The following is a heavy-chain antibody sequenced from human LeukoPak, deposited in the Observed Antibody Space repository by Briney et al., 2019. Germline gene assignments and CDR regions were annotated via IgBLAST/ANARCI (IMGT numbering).Heavy chain of an antibody. CDR3: AKAHNYCSGGSCYGGLDY. J-gene: IGHJ4*02. CDR1: GFTFSSYS. Sequence: GGSMRLSCAASGFTFSSYSMSWVRQAPGKGLEWVSAIRGSGGGTYYADSVKGRFTISRDSSKNTLYLQMDSLRAEDTAVYYCAKAHNYCSGGSCYGGLDYWGQGTLVTVSS. D-gene: IGHD2-15*01. V-gene: IGHV3-23*01. CDR2: IRGSGGGT.